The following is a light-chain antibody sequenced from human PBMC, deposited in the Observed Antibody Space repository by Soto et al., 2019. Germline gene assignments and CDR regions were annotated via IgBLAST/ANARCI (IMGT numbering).Light chain of an antibody. CDR1: QSVSSN. V-gene: IGKV3-15*01. J-gene: IGKJ1*01. CDR2: GAS. CDR3: QQYNNWPRT. Sequence: IVMTQSPATLSVSPGERATLSCRASQSVSSNLAWYQQKPGQAPRLLIYGASTRATGIPARFSGSGSGTEFTLTISSLQSEDFAVYYCQQYNNWPRTFGQGTKVHIK.